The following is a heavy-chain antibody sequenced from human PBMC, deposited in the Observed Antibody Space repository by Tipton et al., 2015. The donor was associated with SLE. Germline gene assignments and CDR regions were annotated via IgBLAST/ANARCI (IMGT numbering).Heavy chain of an antibody. CDR2: IRSKAYGGTT. J-gene: IGHJ3*02. D-gene: IGHD3-3*01. CDR3: TGGRYYDFWSRI. V-gene: IGHV3-49*03. CDR1: GFTFGDYA. Sequence: SLRLSCTASGFTFGDYAMTWFRQAPGKGLEWVGFIRSKAYGGTTEYAASVKGRFTISRDDSKSIAYMQMNSLKTEDTAVYYCTGGRYYDFWSRIWGQGTMVTVSS.